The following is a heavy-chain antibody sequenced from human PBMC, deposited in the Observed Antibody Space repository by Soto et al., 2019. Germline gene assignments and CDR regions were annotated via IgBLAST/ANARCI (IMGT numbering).Heavy chain of an antibody. D-gene: IGHD2-21*02. Sequence: QVQLQESAPGLVKPSGTLSLTCAVSGGSISSSNWWRWVRQPPGKGIEWIGEIYHSGSSNYNPFLKCRVTISVDKSKKLFSVRVGSVAASDTAVDYCARLFGGDCHVDYWGQGTLVTVSS. CDR1: GGSISSSNW. V-gene: IGHV4-4*02. CDR2: IYHSGSS. CDR3: ARLFGGDCHVDY. J-gene: IGHJ4*02.